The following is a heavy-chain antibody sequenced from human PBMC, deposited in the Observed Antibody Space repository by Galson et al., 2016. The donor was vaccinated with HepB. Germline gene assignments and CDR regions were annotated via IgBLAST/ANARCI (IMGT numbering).Heavy chain of an antibody. D-gene: IGHD4/OR15-4a*01. CDR1: GGSLTNAY. CDR2: VNHLGGA. CDR3: ASKFYSANYYGFDY. V-gene: IGHV4-34*01. Sequence: ETLSLTCDVFGGSLTNAYWTWIRQPPGKGLEWIGEVNHLGGATYNPSLKGRGTLSVDMSKNQFSLKLTSVNAADTAVYYCASKFYSANYYGFDYWGQGTLVTVSS. J-gene: IGHJ4*02.